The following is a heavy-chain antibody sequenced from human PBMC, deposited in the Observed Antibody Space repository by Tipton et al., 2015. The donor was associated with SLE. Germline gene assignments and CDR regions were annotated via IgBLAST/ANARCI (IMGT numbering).Heavy chain of an antibody. V-gene: IGHV3-30*02. CDR2: IRYDGGTQ. CDR3: AKSGDSRSPPFDY. CDR1: GFTFTTYG. J-gene: IGHJ4*02. D-gene: IGHD3-10*01. Sequence: SLRLSCAASGFTFTTYGMHWVRQAPGKGLEWVAFIRYDGGTQYYADSVQGRFTISRDLSKNTLYLQMNSLRSEDSALYYCAKSGDSRSPPFDYWGQGTLVTVSS.